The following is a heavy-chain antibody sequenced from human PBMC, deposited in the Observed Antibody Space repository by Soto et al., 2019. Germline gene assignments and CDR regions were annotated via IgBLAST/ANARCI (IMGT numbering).Heavy chain of an antibody. CDR3: AAPTAYCTNGVCSY. V-gene: IGHV1-8*01. D-gene: IGHD2-8*01. CDR1: GYTFTTYD. CDR2: MNPNSGNT. Sequence: GASVKVSCKASGYTFTTYDINWVRQATGQGLEWMGWMNPNSGNTGYAQKFQGRVTMTRNTSISTAYMELSSLRSEDTAVYYCAAPTAYCTNGVCSYWGQGTLVTVSS. J-gene: IGHJ4*02.